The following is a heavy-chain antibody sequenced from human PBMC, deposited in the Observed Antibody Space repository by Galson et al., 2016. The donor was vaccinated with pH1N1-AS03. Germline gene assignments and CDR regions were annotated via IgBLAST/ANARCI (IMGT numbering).Heavy chain of an antibody. CDR1: GDSISTSNW. V-gene: IGHV4-4*02. Sequence: ETLSLTCAVSGDSISTSNWWSWVRQPPGKGLEWIGEVSHAGRANYSPSLKSRVTISLDKSKNQFSLQLTSVTAADTAVYYCARDVLPYSLGLDVWGQGTTVTVSS. CDR3: ARDVLPYSLGLDV. CDR2: VSHAGRA. D-gene: IGHD5-18*01. J-gene: IGHJ6*02.